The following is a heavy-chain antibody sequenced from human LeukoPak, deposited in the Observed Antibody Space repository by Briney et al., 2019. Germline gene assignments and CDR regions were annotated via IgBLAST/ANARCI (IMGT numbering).Heavy chain of an antibody. CDR1: GFTFNGYW. Sequence: GGSLRLSCAASGFTFNGYWMSWVRQAPGKGLEWVANIKQDGSEKYYVDSVRGRVTISRDNAENSLFLQMNRLRVEDTAVYYCTRDFGRSSYYFDFWGQGTLVTVSS. CDR2: IKQDGSEK. D-gene: IGHD3-3*01. V-gene: IGHV3-7*01. CDR3: TRDFGRSSYYFDF. J-gene: IGHJ4*02.